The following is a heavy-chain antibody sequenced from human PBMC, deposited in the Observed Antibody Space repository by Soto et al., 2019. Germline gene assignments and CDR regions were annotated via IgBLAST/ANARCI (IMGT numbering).Heavy chain of an antibody. J-gene: IGHJ4*02. D-gene: IGHD3-10*01. CDR3: ATGETLLWFGELLARPAFFDS. V-gene: IGHV3-23*01. Sequence: EVQLLESGGGLVQPGGSLRLSCAASGFTFSSYSMRWVRQAPGKGLEWVSAISGSGGSTYYADSVKGRFTISRDNSKDTLYLQMNSLRAADTAVYYCATGETLLWFGELLARPAFFDSWGQGTLVTVSS. CDR2: ISGSGGST. CDR1: GFTFSSYS.